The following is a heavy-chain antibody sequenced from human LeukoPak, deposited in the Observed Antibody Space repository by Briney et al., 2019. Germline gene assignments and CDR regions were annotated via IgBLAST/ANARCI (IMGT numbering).Heavy chain of an antibody. CDR1: GYSISSGYY. J-gene: IGHJ5*02. CDR3: VRGVVIAKVIWFDP. V-gene: IGHV4-38-2*02. D-gene: IGHD2-21*01. CDR2: IYHSGST. Sequence: ETLSLTCTVSGYSISSGYYWGWIRQPPGKGLEWIGSIYHSGSTYYNPSLKSRVTISVDTSKNQFSLKLSSVTAADTAMYYCVRGVVIAKVIWFDPWRQGTLVTVSS.